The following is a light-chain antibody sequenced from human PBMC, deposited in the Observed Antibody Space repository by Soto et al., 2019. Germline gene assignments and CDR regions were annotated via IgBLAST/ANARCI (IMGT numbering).Light chain of an antibody. Sequence: EIVLTQSAGTLSLSPGERATLSCRASQSVSSSFLAWYQQKPGQAPRLLIYGASTRATGIPDRFSGSGSGTDLALTISRLEPEDFAVYYCQQYGSFPLTFGGGTKVDIK. J-gene: IGKJ4*01. CDR1: QSVSSSF. CDR3: QQYGSFPLT. V-gene: IGKV3-20*01. CDR2: GAS.